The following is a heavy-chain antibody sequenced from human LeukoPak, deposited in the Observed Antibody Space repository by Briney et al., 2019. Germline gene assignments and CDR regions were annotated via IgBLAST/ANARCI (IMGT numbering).Heavy chain of an antibody. CDR3: TRGIAKTGMNC. J-gene: IGHJ4*02. V-gene: IGHV3-49*04. D-gene: IGHD6-19*01. CDR2: IRSKTYGETT. CDR1: GFTFGDNA. Sequence: GGSLRLSCTASGFTFGDNAMTWVRQAPGRGLEWVGFIRSKTYGETTEYAAPVKGRFTISRDDSKSIAYLQMNSLKSEDTAVYYCTRGIAKTGMNCWGQGTLVTVSA.